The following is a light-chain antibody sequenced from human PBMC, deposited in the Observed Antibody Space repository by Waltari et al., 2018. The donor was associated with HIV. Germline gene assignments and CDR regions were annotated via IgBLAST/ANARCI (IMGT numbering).Light chain of an antibody. Sequence: QSVLTQPPSVSGAPGQRVTIACTGTRSNIGAGFDVHWYQQIPGNAPKLPIYDNRIAPSGVPDRFAGSKSGTSAALAITGLQSEDEADYYCQSYDMSQSGSLVFGGGTKLIVL. CDR3: QSYDMSQSGSLV. J-gene: IGLJ2*01. CDR2: DNR. CDR1: RSNIGAGFD. V-gene: IGLV1-40*01.